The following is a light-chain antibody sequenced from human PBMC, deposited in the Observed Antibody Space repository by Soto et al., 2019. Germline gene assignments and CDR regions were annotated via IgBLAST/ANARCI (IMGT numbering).Light chain of an antibody. Sequence: DIEMTQSPSTLSVSPGERATISCRASQSVLSSLTWYQQKPGQAPRLLIYGAAIKATGIPARFSGSGSGTEFTLTISRLHSEDFAIYYCQQYHNSPAFGQGTKVEIK. V-gene: IGKV3-15*01. CDR2: GAA. CDR1: QSVLSS. CDR3: QQYHNSPA. J-gene: IGKJ1*01.